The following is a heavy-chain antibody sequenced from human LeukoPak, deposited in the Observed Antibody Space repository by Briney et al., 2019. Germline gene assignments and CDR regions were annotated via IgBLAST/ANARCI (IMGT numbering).Heavy chain of an antibody. J-gene: IGHJ6*02. CDR2: INPNSGGT. CDR3: ARGPYYYYGMDV. Sequence: ASVKVSCKASGYTFTGYYMHWVRQAPGQGLEWMGWINPNSGGTNYAQKFQGRVTVTRDTSISTAYMELSRLRSDDTAVYYCARGPYYYYGMDVWGQGTTVTVSS. V-gene: IGHV1-2*02. CDR1: GYTFTGYY.